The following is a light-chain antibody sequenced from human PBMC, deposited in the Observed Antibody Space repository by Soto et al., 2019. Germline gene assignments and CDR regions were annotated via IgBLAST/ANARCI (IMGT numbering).Light chain of an antibody. CDR2: GAS. V-gene: IGKV3-15*01. J-gene: IGKJ4*01. CDR1: QSVSSN. CDR3: QHYNNWPPLT. Sequence: EIVMTQSPATLSVSPGERATLSCRASQSVSSNLAWYQQKPGQAPRLLIYGASTRATGIPARFSGSGSGTEFTLTISSLQSEDCAVYSCQHYNNWPPLTVGGGTKVEIK.